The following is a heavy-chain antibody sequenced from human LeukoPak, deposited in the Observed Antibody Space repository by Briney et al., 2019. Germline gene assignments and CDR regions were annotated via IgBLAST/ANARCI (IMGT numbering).Heavy chain of an antibody. D-gene: IGHD3-10*01. CDR3: AKDRGARDAFDI. CDR2: IRYDGSNK. V-gene: IGHV3-30*02. Sequence: PGGSLRLSCVASGLTFSSYGMHWVRQAPGKGLEWVAFIRYDGSNKYYADSVKGRFTISRDNSKNTLYLQMNSLRAEDTAVYYCAKDRGARDAFDIWGQGTMVTVSS. CDR1: GLTFSSYG. J-gene: IGHJ3*02.